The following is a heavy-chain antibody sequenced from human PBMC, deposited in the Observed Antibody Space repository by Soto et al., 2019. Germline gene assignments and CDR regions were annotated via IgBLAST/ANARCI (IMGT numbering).Heavy chain of an antibody. Sequence: LSETLSLTCNVSGGSIDRSNYYWDWLRQPPGKGLEWIGTTYYNGNAYYNPSLKSRVSMSVDTSKNQFSLKLVSVTAADTAVYYCARHFVAVVIKGWGYWGQGTLVTVSS. V-gene: IGHV4-39*01. CDR3: ARHFVAVVIKGWGY. J-gene: IGHJ4*02. D-gene: IGHD3-10*01. CDR1: GGSIDRSNYY. CDR2: TYYNGNA.